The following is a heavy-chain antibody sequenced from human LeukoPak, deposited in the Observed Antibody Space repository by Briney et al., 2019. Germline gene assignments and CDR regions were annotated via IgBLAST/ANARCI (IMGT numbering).Heavy chain of an antibody. V-gene: IGHV4-38-2*01. CDR1: GYSISRGYY. D-gene: IGHD3-10*01. J-gene: IGHJ4*02. Sequence: PSETLSLTCGVSGYSISRGYYWGWIRQPPGKGLERIGSIYYTGNTYYNPSLKSRVTISVDTSKNQFSLKVRSVTAADTAVYYCAGWFGELLSLFAYWGQGTLVTVSS. CDR2: IYYTGNT. CDR3: AGWFGELLSLFAY.